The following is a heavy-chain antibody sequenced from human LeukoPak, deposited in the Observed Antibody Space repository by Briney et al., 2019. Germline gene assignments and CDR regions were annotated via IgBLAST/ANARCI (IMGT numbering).Heavy chain of an antibody. J-gene: IGHJ5*02. CDR2: IYYSGST. CDR3: ARHRFGSGRLLNWFDP. V-gene: IGHV4-39*01. D-gene: IGHD6-19*01. Sequence: SETLSLTCTVSGGSISSSSYYWGWIRQPPGKGLEWVGSIYYSGSTYYNPSLKSRATISVDTSKNQFSLKLSSVTAADTAVYYCARHRFGSGRLLNWFDPWGQGTLVTVSS. CDR1: GGSISSSSYY.